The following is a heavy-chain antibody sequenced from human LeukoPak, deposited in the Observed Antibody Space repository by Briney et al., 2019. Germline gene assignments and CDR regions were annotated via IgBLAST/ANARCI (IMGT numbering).Heavy chain of an antibody. CDR3: AREKDCSLDWLAFDI. CDR2: MREDGSET. CDR1: GFTFSRYW. Sequence: GGSLRLSCVGSGFTFSRYWMNWVRQAPGEGLEWVADMREDGSETYYLDAVKGRFTISRDNAKNSLYLQLNSLRAEDTAVYYCAREKDCSLDWLAFDIWGQGTMVIVSS. D-gene: IGHD3/OR15-3a*01. V-gene: IGHV3-7*03. J-gene: IGHJ3*02.